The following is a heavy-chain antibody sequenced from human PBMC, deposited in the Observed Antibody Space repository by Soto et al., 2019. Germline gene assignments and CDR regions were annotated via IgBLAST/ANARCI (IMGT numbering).Heavy chain of an antibody. V-gene: IGHV1-69*13. J-gene: IGHJ4*02. Sequence: ASVKVSCKASGGTFSSYAISWVRQAPGQGLEWMGGIIPIFGTANYAQKFQGRVTITADESTSTAYMELSSLRSKDTAVYYCARSIVVVTALDHWGQGTLVTVS. CDR2: IIPIFGTA. CDR3: ARSIVVVTALDH. D-gene: IGHD2-21*02. CDR1: GGTFSSYA.